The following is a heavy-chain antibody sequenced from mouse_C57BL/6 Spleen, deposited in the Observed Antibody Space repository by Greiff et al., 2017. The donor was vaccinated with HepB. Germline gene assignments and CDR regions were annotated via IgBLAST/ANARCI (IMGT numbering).Heavy chain of an antibody. J-gene: IGHJ4*01. V-gene: IGHV1-50*01. Sequence: VQLQQPGAELVKPGASVKLSCKASGYTFTSYWMQWVKQRPGQGLEWIGEIDPSDSYTNYNQKFKGKATLTVDTSSSTAYMQLSSLTSEDSAVYYCARRGGYDYDVGFLDYWGQGTSVTVSS. CDR2: IDPSDSYT. D-gene: IGHD2-4*01. CDR3: ARRGGYDYDVGFLDY. CDR1: GYTFTSYW.